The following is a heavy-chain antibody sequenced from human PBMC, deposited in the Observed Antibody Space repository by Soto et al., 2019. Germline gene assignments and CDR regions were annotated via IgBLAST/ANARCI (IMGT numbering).Heavy chain of an antibody. J-gene: IGHJ4*02. CDR2: IIPIFGTA. D-gene: IGHD2-15*01. CDR3: ARSGGLDRDFNY. Sequence: SVKVSCKASGGTFSSYAISWVRQAPGQGLEWMGGIIPIFGTANYAQKFQGRVTITADESTSTAYMQLSSLRSGDTAVYYCARSGGLDRDFNYWGQGSLVTVSS. CDR1: GGTFSSYA. V-gene: IGHV1-69*13.